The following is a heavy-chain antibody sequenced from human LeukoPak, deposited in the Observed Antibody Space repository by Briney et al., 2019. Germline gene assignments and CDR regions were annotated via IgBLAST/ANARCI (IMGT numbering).Heavy chain of an antibody. CDR2: INSDGIST. J-gene: IGHJ4*02. Sequence: GGALRLSCAASRFTFSRYWMHWVRPAPGKGLVWVSRINSDGISTSYADSVKGRFTISRDNAKNTLYLQMNSLRAEDTAVYYCARDGNYYDSSGPADYWGQGTLVTVSS. CDR1: RFTFSRYW. V-gene: IGHV3-74*01. D-gene: IGHD3-22*01. CDR3: ARDGNYYDSSGPADY.